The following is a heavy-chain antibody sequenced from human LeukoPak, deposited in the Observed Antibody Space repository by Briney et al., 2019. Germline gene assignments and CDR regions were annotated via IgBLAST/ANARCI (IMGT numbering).Heavy chain of an antibody. D-gene: IGHD2-15*01. Sequence: GGSLRLSCAASGFTFDDYAMHWVRQAPGKGLEWVSLISGDGGSTYYADSVKGRFTISRDNSKNSLYLQMNSLRTEDTALYYCAKDPGYCSGGSCPGETDYWGHGALVTVSS. J-gene: IGHJ4*01. CDR3: AKDPGYCSGGSCPGETDY. CDR2: ISGDGGST. CDR1: GFTFDDYA. V-gene: IGHV3-43*02.